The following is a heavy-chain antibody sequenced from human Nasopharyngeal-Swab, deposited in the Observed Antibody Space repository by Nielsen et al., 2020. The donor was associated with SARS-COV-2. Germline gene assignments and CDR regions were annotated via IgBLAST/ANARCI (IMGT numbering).Heavy chain of an antibody. D-gene: IGHD3-3*01. J-gene: IGHJ4*02. V-gene: IGHV4-31*03. CDR1: GGSISSGGYY. Sequence: SETLSLTCTVSGGSISSGGYYWSWIRQHPGKGLEWIGYNYYSGSTYYNPSLKSRVTISVDTSKNQFSLKLSSVTAADTAVYYCARAPHTIFGVVTTFDYWGQGTLVTVSS. CDR3: ARAPHTIFGVVTTFDY. CDR2: NYYSGST.